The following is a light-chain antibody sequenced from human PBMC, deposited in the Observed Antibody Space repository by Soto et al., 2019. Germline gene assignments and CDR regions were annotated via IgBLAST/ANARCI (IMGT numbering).Light chain of an antibody. CDR3: QQYNSYSRT. CDR2: DAS. Sequence: DIQMTQSPSTLSASVGDRVTITCRASQSISSWLAWYQQKPGKAPKLLIYDASSLESGAPSRFSGSGSGTEFTLTISSLQPDDFATYYCQQYNSYSRTFGQGNKV. J-gene: IGKJ1*01. CDR1: QSISSW. V-gene: IGKV1-5*01.